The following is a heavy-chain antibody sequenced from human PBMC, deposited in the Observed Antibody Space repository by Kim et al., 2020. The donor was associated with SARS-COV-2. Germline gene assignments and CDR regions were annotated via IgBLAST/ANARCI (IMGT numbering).Heavy chain of an antibody. D-gene: IGHD3-10*01. Sequence: GGSLRLSCAASGFTFSSYGMHWVRQAPGKGLEWVAVIWYDGSNKYYADSVKGRFTISRDNSKNTLYLQMNSLRAEDTAVYYCARDLTMVRGASPPFYYWFDPWGQGTPVPVSS. J-gene: IGHJ5*02. CDR2: IWYDGSNK. CDR3: ARDLTMVRGASPPFYYWFDP. V-gene: IGHV3-33*01. CDR1: GFTFSSYG.